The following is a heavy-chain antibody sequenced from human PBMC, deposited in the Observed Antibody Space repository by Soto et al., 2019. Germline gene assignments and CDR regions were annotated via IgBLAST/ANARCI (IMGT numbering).Heavy chain of an antibody. D-gene: IGHD6-13*01. CDR3: ARGRSSSGAMDPSSWIHLDY. CDR2: ISYDGSNK. J-gene: IGHJ4*02. CDR1: GFTFSSYA. V-gene: IGHV3-30-3*01. Sequence: QVQLVESGGGVVQPGRSLRLSCAASGFTFSSYAMHWVRQAPGKGLEWVAVISYDGSNKYYADSVKGRFTISRDNSKNTLYLQMNSLRAEDTAVYYCARGRSSSGAMDPSSWIHLDYWGQGTLVTVSS.